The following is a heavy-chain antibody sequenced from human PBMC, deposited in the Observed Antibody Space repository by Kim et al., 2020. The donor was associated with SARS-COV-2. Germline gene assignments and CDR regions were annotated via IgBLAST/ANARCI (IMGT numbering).Heavy chain of an antibody. V-gene: IGHV4-38-2*02. D-gene: IGHD6-13*01. CDR2: IYHSGST. Sequence: SETLSLTCTVSGYSIISSYYWGWIRQPPGKGLEWIGSIYHSGSTYYNPSLNSRVTISVDTSKNQFSLKLSSVTAADTALFYCARGPITAAGYCFDYWGQGTLVTVSS. J-gene: IGHJ4*02. CDR1: GYSIISSYY. CDR3: ARGPITAAGYCFDY.